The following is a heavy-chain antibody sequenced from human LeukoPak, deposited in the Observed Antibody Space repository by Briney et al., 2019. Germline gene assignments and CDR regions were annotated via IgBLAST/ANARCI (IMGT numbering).Heavy chain of an antibody. CDR1: GFTFSTYG. CDR3: AKDAGVPSGSGQLYNWLDP. CDR2: ISYDGTNK. Sequence: PGGSLRLSCAASGFTFSTYGIHWVRQAPGKGLEWVAVISYDGTNKYYGDSVRGRFTISREDSKNTLYLQMNSLRAEDTAVYYCAKDAGVPSGSGQLYNWLDPWGQGTLVPSPQ. J-gene: IGHJ5*02. D-gene: IGHD3-10*01. V-gene: IGHV3-30*18.